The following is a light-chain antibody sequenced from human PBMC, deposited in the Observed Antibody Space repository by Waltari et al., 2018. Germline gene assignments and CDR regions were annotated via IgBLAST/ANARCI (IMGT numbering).Light chain of an antibody. CDR3: AAWDDSVIVV. CDR1: SYNSGNNN. Sequence: VLTQPPSASVTPGQRVTISCSGSSYNSGNNNVNWYQQLPGTAPKLLVYNTNQRPSGVPDRYSGSNSGTSASLAISGLQSEDEAHYYCAAWDDSVIVVFGGGTKLTVL. CDR2: NTN. J-gene: IGLJ2*01. V-gene: IGLV1-44*01.